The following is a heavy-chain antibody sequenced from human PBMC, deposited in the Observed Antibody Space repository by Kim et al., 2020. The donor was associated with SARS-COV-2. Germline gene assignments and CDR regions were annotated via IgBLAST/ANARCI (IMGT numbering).Heavy chain of an antibody. D-gene: IGHD3-16*01. Sequence: DAYAVQRRFTISTDNSKNTLYLQMSSRGPDDAAVYYCAKITRDADMIFDHWGQGTLVTVSS. V-gene: IGHV3-23*01. CDR3: AKITRDADMIFDH. J-gene: IGHJ4*02.